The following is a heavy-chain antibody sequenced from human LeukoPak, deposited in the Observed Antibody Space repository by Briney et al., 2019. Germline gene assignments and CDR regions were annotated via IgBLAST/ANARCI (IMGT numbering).Heavy chain of an antibody. CDR3: AKDWGMFLVGYLDY. V-gene: IGHV3-23*01. Sequence: PGGSLRLSCAASGFTFSSYAMSWVRQAPGKGLEWVSAISGSGGTTYYADSVKGRFTISRDNSKNTLYLQMNSLRAEDTAVYYCAKDWGMFLVGYLDYWGQGTLVTVSS. CDR2: ISGSGGTT. D-gene: IGHD3-16*01. J-gene: IGHJ4*02. CDR1: GFTFSSYA.